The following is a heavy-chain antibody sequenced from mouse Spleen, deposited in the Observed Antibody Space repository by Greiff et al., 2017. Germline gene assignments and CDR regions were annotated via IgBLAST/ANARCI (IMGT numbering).Heavy chain of an antibody. Sequence: EVNVVESGGGLVQPGGSMKLSCVASGFTFSNYWMNWVRQSPEKGLEWVAQIRLKSDNYATHYAESVKGRFTISRDDSKSSVYLQMNNLRAEDTGIYYCTGLNWDGAWFAYWGQGTLVTVSA. CDR1: GFTFSNYW. V-gene: IGHV6-3*01. J-gene: IGHJ3*01. CDR2: IRLKSDNYAT. CDR3: TGLNWDGAWFAY. D-gene: IGHD4-1*02.